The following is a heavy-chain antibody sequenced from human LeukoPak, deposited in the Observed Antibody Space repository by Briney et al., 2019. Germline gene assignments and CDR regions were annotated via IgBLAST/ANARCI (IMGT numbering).Heavy chain of an antibody. CDR1: GDSIRSSAYY. J-gene: IGHJ4*02. CDR2: IYFSGNT. CDR3: ARQVAGIGLYYFDY. D-gene: IGHD6-19*01. Sequence: SETLSLTCTVPGDSIRSSAYYWGWIRQPPGKGLQWIGSIYFSGNTDYNPSLKSRVTISIDTSKSQFSLKLTSVTAADTAVYYCARQVAGIGLYYFDYWGQGTLVTVSS. V-gene: IGHV4-39*01.